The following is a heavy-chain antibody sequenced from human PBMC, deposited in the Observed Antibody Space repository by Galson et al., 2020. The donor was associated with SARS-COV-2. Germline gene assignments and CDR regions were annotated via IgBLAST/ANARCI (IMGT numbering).Heavy chain of an antibody. J-gene: IGHJ6*02. Sequence: SETLSLTCAVYGGSFSGYYWSWIRQPPGKGLEWIGEINHSGSTNYNPSLKSRVTISVDTSKNQFSLKLSSVTAADTAVYYCAQESRYSSGWYSPYGMDVWGHGTTVTVSS. D-gene: IGHD6-19*01. CDR3: AQESRYSSGWYSPYGMDV. CDR2: INHSGST. CDR1: GGSFSGYY. V-gene: IGHV4-34*01.